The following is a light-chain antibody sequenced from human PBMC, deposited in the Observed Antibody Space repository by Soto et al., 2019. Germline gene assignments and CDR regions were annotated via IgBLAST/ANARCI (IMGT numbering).Light chain of an antibody. CDR2: AAS. V-gene: IGKV3-11*01. J-gene: IGKJ5*01. CDR3: QQRLHWPIT. Sequence: ELVLTQSPATLSLSPGERATLSCRASQSVSSYLAWYQQKPGQAPRLLIYAASTRATGVPVRFSGSGSETDFTLTISSLEPEDFAVYYCQQRLHWPITFGQGTRLEIK. CDR1: QSVSSY.